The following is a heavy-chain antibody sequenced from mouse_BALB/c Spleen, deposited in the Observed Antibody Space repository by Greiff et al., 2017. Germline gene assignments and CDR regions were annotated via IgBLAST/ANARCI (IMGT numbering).Heavy chain of an antibody. J-gene: IGHJ4*01. Sequence: VQLQQSGAELVKPGASVKLSCTASGFNIKDTYMHWVKQRPEQGLEWIGRIDPANGNTKYDPKFQGKATITADTSSNTAYLQLSSLTSEDTAVYYCARDYGISLYYAMDDWGQGTSVTVSS. D-gene: IGHD2-1*01. V-gene: IGHV14-3*02. CDR1: GFNIKDTY. CDR3: ARDYGISLYYAMDD. CDR2: IDPANGNT.